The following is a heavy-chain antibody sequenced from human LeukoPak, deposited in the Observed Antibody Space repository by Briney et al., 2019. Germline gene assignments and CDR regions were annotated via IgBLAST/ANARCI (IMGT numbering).Heavy chain of an antibody. V-gene: IGHV1-2*02. CDR2: INPNSGGT. Sequence: ASVKVSCKASGYTFTDDYMYWVRQAPGQGLEWMGWINPNSGGTNYAQKFQGRVTMTRDTSISTAYMELSSLTSDDTAVYYCARGERSGNYRYFDYWGQGTLVTVSS. CDR1: GYTFTDDY. CDR3: ARGERSGNYRYFDY. D-gene: IGHD1-26*01. J-gene: IGHJ4*02.